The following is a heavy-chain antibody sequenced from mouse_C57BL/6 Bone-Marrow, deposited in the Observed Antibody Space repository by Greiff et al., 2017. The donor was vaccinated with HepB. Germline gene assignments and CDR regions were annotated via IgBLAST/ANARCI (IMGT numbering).Heavy chain of an antibody. V-gene: IGHV5-16*01. J-gene: IGHJ2*01. Sequence: EVHLVESEGGLVQPGSSMKLSCTASGFTFSDYYMAWVRQVPEKGLEWVANINYDGSSTYYLDSLKSRFIISRDNAKNILYLQMSSLKSEDTATYYCARGPPYGSSLYYFDYWGQGTTLTVSS. CDR3: ARGPPYGSSLYYFDY. CDR1: GFTFSDYY. D-gene: IGHD1-1*01. CDR2: INYDGSST.